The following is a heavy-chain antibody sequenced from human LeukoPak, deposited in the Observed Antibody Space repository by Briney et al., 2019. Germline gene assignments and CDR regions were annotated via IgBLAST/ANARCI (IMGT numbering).Heavy chain of an antibody. CDR2: IYSGGST. CDR3: ARGGVDYYGSGTYYLMYYFDY. Sequence: GGSLRLSCAASGFTVSSNYIWVRQAPGKGLEWVSVIYSGGSTYYADSVKGRFTISRDNSKNTLYLQMNSLRTEDTAVYYCARGGVDYYGSGTYYLMYYFDYWGQGALVTVSS. D-gene: IGHD3-10*01. CDR1: GFTVSSNY. J-gene: IGHJ4*02. V-gene: IGHV3-53*01.